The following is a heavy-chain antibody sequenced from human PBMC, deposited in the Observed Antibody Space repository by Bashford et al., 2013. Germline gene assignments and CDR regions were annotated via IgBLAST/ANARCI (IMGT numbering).Heavy chain of an antibody. V-gene: IGHV4-30-4*01. CDR1: GASVSSDDSY. D-gene: IGHD3-3*01. Sequence: SETLSLTCTVSGASVSSDDSYWSWIRQPPGKGLEWIGYISNVGSAYYNPSLESRVNMSVDTSNNQFSLNLRSLTASDTAVYFCARRLRSFRRNWFDPWGPGNPGHRLL. J-gene: IGHJ5*02. CDR2: ISNVGSA. CDR3: ARRLRSFRRNWFDP.